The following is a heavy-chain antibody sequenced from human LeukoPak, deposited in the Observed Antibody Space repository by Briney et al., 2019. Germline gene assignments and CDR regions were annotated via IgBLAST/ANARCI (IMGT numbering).Heavy chain of an antibody. Sequence: PGGSLRLSCAASGFTFSSYAMSWVRQAPGKGLEWVSAISGSGGSTYYADSVKGRFAISRDNSKSTLYLQMNSLRAEDTAVYYCAKARDPAEYFQHWGQGTLVTVSS. J-gene: IGHJ1*01. CDR2: ISGSGGST. CDR3: AKARDPAEYFQH. D-gene: IGHD2-21*02. CDR1: GFTFSSYA. V-gene: IGHV3-23*01.